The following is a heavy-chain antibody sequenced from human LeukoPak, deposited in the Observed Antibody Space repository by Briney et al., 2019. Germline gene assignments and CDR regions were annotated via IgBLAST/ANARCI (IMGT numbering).Heavy chain of an antibody. CDR2: ITSTSSYI. D-gene: IGHD3-10*01. J-gene: IGHJ4*02. CDR1: GFTFSSYS. V-gene: IGHV3-21*01. Sequence: PGGSLRLSCAASGFTFSSYSMNWVRQAPGKGLEWVSSITSTSSYIYYADSVKGRFTISRDNAKNSLYLQMNSLRAEDTAVYYCAREWRSTGAVSGFVDYWGQGTLVTVSS. CDR3: AREWRSTGAVSGFVDY.